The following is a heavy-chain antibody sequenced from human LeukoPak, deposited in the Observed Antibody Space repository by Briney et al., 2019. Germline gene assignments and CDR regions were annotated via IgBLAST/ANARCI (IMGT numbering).Heavy chain of an antibody. CDR1: GGSISSGDYY. Sequence: SETLSLTCTVSGGSISSGDYYWGWIRQPPGKGLEWVGYIYYSGSTYYNPSLKSRVTIQVDASKNQFSLKLSSVTAADTAVYYCARLADYYDSSGYYLPYFDYWGQGTLVTVSS. J-gene: IGHJ4*02. D-gene: IGHD3-22*01. CDR2: IYYSGST. CDR3: ARLADYYDSSGYYLPYFDY. V-gene: IGHV4-30-4*01.